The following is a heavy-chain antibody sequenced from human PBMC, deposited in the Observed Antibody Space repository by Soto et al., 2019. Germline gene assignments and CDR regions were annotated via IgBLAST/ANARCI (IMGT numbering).Heavy chain of an antibody. CDR3: ARDSSYAPFLYPDWYFDL. CDR1: GFTFSSYG. CDR2: IWYDGSNK. D-gene: IGHD6-6*01. V-gene: IGHV3-33*01. Sequence: QVQLVESGGGVVQPGRSLRLSCAASGFTFSSYGMHWVRQAPGKGLEWVAVIWYDGSNKYYADSVKGRFTISRDNSKNTLYLQMNSLRAEDTAVYYCARDSSYAPFLYPDWYFDLWGRGTLVTVSS. J-gene: IGHJ2*01.